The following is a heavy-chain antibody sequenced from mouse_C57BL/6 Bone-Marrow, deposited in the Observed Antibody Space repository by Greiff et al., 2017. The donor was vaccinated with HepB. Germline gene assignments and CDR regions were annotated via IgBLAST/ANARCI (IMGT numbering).Heavy chain of an antibody. CDR1: GYSITSGYY. CDR3: ARTLYDVTCYFDY. V-gene: IGHV3-6*01. D-gene: IGHD2-12*01. J-gene: IGHJ2*01. CDR2: ISYDGSN. Sequence: EVQLQQSGPGLVKPSQSLSLTCSVTGYSITSGYYWNWIRQFPGNKLEWMGYISYDGSNNYNPSLKNRISITRDTSKNQFFLKLNSVTTEDTATYYCARTLYDVTCYFDYWGRGTTLTVSS.